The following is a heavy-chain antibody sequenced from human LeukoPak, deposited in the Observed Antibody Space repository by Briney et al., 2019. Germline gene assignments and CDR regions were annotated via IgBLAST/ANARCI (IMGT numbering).Heavy chain of an antibody. CDR2: IDPNTGDT. V-gene: IGHV1-2*06. CDR3: ARLGLHGSGTYYFFDY. D-gene: IGHD3-10*01. J-gene: IGHJ4*02. CDR1: GYTFTGYS. Sequence: ASVKVSCTASGYTFTGYSIHWVRQAPGQGLEWVGRIDPNTGDTIYAQNFQGRVTVTSATSISTAYMELSRLTSDDTAVYFCARLGLHGSGTYYFFDYWGQGTLVTVSS.